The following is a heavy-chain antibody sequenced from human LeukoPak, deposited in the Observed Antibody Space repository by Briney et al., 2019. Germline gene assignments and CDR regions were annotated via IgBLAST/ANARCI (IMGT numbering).Heavy chain of an antibody. Sequence: SETLSLTCTVSGGSISSGSYYWSWIRQPAGKGLEWIGYIYYSGSTNYNPSLKSRVTISVDTSKNQFSLKLSSVTAADTAVYYCARGTRKDYVWGPWGQGTMVTVSS. CDR2: IYYSGST. CDR3: ARGTRKDYVWGP. D-gene: IGHD3-16*01. V-gene: IGHV4-61*10. CDR1: GGSISSGSYY. J-gene: IGHJ3*01.